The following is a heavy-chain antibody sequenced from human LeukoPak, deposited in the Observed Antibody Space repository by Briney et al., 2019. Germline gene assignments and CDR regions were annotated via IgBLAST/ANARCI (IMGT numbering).Heavy chain of an antibody. CDR1: GYNFTIYR. V-gene: IGHV5-51*01. J-gene: IGHJ3*02. CDR3: ASRLYYYDVSGPRAFDI. Sequence: GESLKISCEGSGYNFTIYRIAWVRQMPGKCLECMGIISPGDSAPTYSPSFRGQVTISVDKSINTAYLQWSSLKASDTAMYFCASRLYYYDVSGPRAFDIWGQGSMVTVSS. D-gene: IGHD3-22*01. CDR2: ISPGDSAP.